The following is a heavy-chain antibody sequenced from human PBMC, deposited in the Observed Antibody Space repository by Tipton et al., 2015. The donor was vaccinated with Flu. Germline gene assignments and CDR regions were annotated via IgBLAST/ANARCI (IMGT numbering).Heavy chain of an antibody. Sequence: QLVQSGGGLIQPGGSLRLSCAASGFTVSSNYMSWVRQAPGKGLECIGYIHSGGGTNYNPSLESRVTISVDPSKKQFSLTLVSVTAADTGVYYCARGFPTVITPIGFDYWGQGTLVTVSS. J-gene: IGHJ4*02. CDR1: GFTVSSNY. CDR2: IHSGGGT. D-gene: IGHD4-23*01. V-gene: IGHV3-53*01. CDR3: ARGFPTVITPIGFDY.